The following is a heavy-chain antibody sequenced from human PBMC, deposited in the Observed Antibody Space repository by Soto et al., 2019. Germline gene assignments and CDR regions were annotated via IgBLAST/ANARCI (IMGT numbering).Heavy chain of an antibody. CDR1: GFSLSNSRVG. CDR2: IYWDDDK. D-gene: IGHD3-10*01. V-gene: IGHV2-5*02. Sequence: SGPTLGNPTQTLTLTCSFSGFSLSNSRVGVGWIRQPPGKALERLALIYWDDDKRYSPSLRSRLTITKDTSRNQVVLTMTNMEPGDPAPFFWAPGAGLQGNGGGGFFAFGGQGALVPVS. CDR3: APGAGLQGNGGGGFFAF. J-gene: IGHJ1*01.